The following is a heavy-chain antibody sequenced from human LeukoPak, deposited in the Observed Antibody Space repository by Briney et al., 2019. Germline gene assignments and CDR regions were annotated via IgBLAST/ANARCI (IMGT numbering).Heavy chain of an antibody. V-gene: IGHV1-69*05. Sequence: ASVKVSCKASGGTFSSYAISWVRQAPGQGLEWTGRIIPIFGTANYAQKFQGRVTITTDESTSTAYMELSSLRSEDTAVYYCARDLKRVPAAMTSYYYYMDVWGKGTTVTVSS. J-gene: IGHJ6*03. CDR1: GGTFSSYA. CDR3: ARDLKRVPAAMTSYYYYMDV. CDR2: IIPIFGTA. D-gene: IGHD2-2*01.